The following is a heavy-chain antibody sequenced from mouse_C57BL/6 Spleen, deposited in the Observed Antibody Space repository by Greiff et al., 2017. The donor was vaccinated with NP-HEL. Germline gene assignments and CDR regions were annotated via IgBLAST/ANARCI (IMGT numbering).Heavy chain of an antibody. CDR3: ARYYYGSSYFDY. D-gene: IGHD1-1*01. CDR1: GFTFTDYY. Sequence: EVQVVESGGGLVQPGGSLSLSCAASGFTFTDYYMSWVRQPPGKALEWLGFIRNKANGYTTEYSASVKGRFTISRDNSQSILYLQMNALRAEDSATDYCARYYYGSSYFDYWGQGTTLTVSS. J-gene: IGHJ2*01. V-gene: IGHV7-3*01. CDR2: IRNKANGYTT.